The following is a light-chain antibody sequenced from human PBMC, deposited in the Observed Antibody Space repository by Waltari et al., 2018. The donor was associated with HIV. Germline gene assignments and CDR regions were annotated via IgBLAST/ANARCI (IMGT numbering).Light chain of an antibody. J-gene: IGLJ3*02. CDR2: RNT. Sequence: QSVLAQPPSASGTPGQTVTISCSGTRSNVANNYVYWYQHLPGTAPKLLIYRNTQRPSGVPDRFFGSKSGTSASLAISGLRSEDEADYYCSAWDDSLYSRVFGGGTKLTVL. V-gene: IGLV1-47*01. CDR1: RSNVANNY. CDR3: SAWDDSLYSRV.